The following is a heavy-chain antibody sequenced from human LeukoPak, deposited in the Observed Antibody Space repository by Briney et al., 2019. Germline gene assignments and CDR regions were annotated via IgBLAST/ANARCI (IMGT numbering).Heavy chain of an antibody. J-gene: IGHJ4*02. V-gene: IGHV4-61*01. CDR3: ARVRYSYGYNGPFDY. CDR1: GGSVSSGSYY. D-gene: IGHD5-18*01. Sequence: SETLSLTCTVSGGSVSSGSYYWSWIRQPPGKGLEWIGEINHSGSTNYNPSLKSRVTISVDTSKNQFSLKLSSVTAADTAVYYCARVRYSYGYNGPFDYWGQGTLVTVSS. CDR2: INHSGST.